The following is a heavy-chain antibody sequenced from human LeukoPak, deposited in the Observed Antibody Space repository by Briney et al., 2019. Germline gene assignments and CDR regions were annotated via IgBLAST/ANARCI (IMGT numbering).Heavy chain of an antibody. CDR3: ARGGPTSPSNCSGGSCYSAVRIEPHFDY. J-gene: IGHJ4*02. CDR2: INHSGST. D-gene: IGHD2-15*01. Sequence: PSETLSLTCAVYGGSFSGYYWSWIRQPPGKGLEWIGEINHSGSTNYNPSLKSRVTISVDTSKNQFSLKLSSVTAADTAVYYCARGGPTSPSNCSGGSCYSAVRIEPHFDYWGQGTLVTVSS. CDR1: GGSFSGYY. V-gene: IGHV4-34*01.